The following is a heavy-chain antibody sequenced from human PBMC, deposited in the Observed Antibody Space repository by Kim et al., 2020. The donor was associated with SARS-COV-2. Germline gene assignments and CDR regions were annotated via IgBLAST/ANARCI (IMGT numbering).Heavy chain of an antibody. CDR2: SRYRCNT. D-gene: IGHD4-17*01. Sequence: SETLSLTCSVSGASITNERYYWAWVRQPPGKGLEWVGSSRYRCNTYYSPSLKSRVAISLDTSNRQFSLKLNSVTAAYTAVYFCAQHDFADYGPPFDYWGQGVLVTVSP. CDR1: GASITNERYY. J-gene: IGHJ4*02. CDR3: AQHDFADYGPPFDY. V-gene: IGHV4-39*01.